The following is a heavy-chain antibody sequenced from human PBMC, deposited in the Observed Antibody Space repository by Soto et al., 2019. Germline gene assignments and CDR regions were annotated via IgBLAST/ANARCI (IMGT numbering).Heavy chain of an antibody. D-gene: IGHD3-9*01. CDR3: ARVGDFTYYDIFSRYYTSRQSWYYGMAF. Sequence: ASCEERGDGIASSARYWLRQETGKGLEWMGWMNPNSGNTGDAQKFPGRVTMTRNTSISTAYMELSSLRSEDTAVYYCARVGDFTYYDIFSRYYTSRQSWYYGMAFLLQRTTVIVSS. CDR1: GDGIASSA. J-gene: IGHJ6*02. V-gene: IGHV1-8*01. CDR2: MNPNSGNT.